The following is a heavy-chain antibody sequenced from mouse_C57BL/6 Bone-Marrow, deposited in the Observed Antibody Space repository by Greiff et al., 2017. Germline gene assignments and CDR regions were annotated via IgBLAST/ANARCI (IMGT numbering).Heavy chain of an antibody. CDR1: GYTFTSYW. CDR3: ARREDLHYSPYYFDY. D-gene: IGHD1-2*01. Sequence: QVQLQQPGAELVKPGASVKMSCKASGYTFTSYWITWVKQRPGQGLEWIGDIYPGSGSTNYNEKFKSKATLTVDTSSSTAYMQLSSLTSEDSAVYYCARREDLHYSPYYFDYWGQGTTLTVSS. CDR2: IYPGSGST. V-gene: IGHV1-55*01. J-gene: IGHJ2*01.